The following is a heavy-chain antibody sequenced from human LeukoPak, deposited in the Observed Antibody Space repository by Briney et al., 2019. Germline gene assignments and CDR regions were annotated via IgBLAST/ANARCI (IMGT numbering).Heavy chain of an antibody. V-gene: IGHV4-31*11. CDR2: IYYSGST. Sequence: PSETLSLTCAVSGGSISSGGYSWSWIRQPPGKGLEWIGYIYYSGSTYYNPSLKSRVTISVDTSKNQFSLKLSSVTAADTAVYYCARDESGYAGADYWGQGTLVTVSS. CDR3: ARDESGYAGADY. D-gene: IGHD5-12*01. J-gene: IGHJ4*02. CDR1: GGSISSGGYS.